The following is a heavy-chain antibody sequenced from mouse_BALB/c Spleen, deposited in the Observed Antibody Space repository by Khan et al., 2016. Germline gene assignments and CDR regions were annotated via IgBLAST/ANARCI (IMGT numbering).Heavy chain of an antibody. D-gene: IGHD2-4*01. Sequence: VQLKESGAELVKPGASVKLSCTASGFNIQDTYIHWVKQRPEQGLEWIGRIDPANDNTKYDPKFRGKATITADTSSNTAYLQLSSLTSEDTAVYYCARGVYDYGFAYWGQGTLVTVSA. CDR3: ARGVYDYGFAY. CDR2: IDPANDNT. J-gene: IGHJ3*01. V-gene: IGHV14-3*02. CDR1: GFNIQDTY.